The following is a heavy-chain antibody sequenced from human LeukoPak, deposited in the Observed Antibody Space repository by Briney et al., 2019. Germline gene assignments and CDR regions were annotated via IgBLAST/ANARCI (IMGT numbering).Heavy chain of an antibody. CDR3: IKQWLYLGAFDI. CDR2: ISGSGDST. CDR1: GFTFSSYA. J-gene: IGHJ3*02. V-gene: IGHV3-23*01. D-gene: IGHD6-19*01. Sequence: PGGSLRLSCAASGFTFSSYAMSWVRQAPGKGLEWVSAISGSGDSTNYADSVKGRFTISRDNSKNTLYLQMNSLRAEDTAVYHCIKQWLYLGAFDIWGQGTMVTVSS.